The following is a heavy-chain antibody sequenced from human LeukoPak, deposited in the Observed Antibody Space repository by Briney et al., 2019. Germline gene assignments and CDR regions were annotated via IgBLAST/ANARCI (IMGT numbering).Heavy chain of an antibody. V-gene: IGHV1-2*02. CDR3: ARGSISTVLRYFDWLLREDY. CDR2: INPNSGGT. Sequence: ASVKVSCKASGYTFTGYYMHWVRQAPGQGLEWMGWINPNSGGTNYAQKFQGRVTMTRDTSISTAYMELSRLRSDDTAVYYCARGSISTVLRYFDWLLREDYWGQGTLVTVSS. CDR1: GYTFTGYY. J-gene: IGHJ4*02. D-gene: IGHD3-9*01.